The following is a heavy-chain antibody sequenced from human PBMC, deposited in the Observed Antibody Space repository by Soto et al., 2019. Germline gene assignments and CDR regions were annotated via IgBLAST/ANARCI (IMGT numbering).Heavy chain of an antibody. V-gene: IGHV3-30*18. Sequence: GGSLRLSCAASGFTFSSYGMHWVRQAPGKGLEWVAVISYDGSNKYYADSVKGRFTISRDNSKNTLYLQMNSLRAEDTAVYYCAKDPTRWELLGGFDYWGQGTLVTVSS. J-gene: IGHJ4*02. CDR1: GFTFSSYG. D-gene: IGHD1-26*01. CDR2: ISYDGSNK. CDR3: AKDPTRWELLGGFDY.